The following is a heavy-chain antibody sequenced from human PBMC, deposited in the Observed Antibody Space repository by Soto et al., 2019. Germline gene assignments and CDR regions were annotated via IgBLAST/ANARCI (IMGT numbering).Heavy chain of an antibody. V-gene: IGHV1-2*04. J-gene: IGHJ4*02. CDR1: GYTFTGYY. Sequence: GASVKVSCKASGYTFTGYYMHWVRQAPGQGLEWKGRINTKNGGTNYAQKFQGWATMTRDTSISTAYMELSRLRSDDTAVYYCARGYGSGTDDFDYWGQGTLVTVSS. CDR2: INTKNGGT. CDR3: ARGYGSGTDDFDY. D-gene: IGHD3-10*01.